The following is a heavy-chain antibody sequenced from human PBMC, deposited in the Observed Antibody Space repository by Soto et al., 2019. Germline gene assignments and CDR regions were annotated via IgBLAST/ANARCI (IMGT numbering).Heavy chain of an antibody. CDR1: GFTFSSYS. CDR2: ISSSSSTI. Sequence: GGSLRLSCAASGFTFSSYSMNWVRQAPGKGLEWVSYISSSSSTIYYADSVKGRFTISRDNAKNSLYLQMNSLRAEDTAVYYCARVEGEEHASMDVWGKGTTVTVSS. D-gene: IGHD3-16*01. CDR3: ARVEGEEHASMDV. J-gene: IGHJ6*03. V-gene: IGHV3-48*01.